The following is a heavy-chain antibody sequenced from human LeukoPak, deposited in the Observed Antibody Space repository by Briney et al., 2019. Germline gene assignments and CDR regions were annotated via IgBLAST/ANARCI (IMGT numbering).Heavy chain of an antibody. CDR1: GYTFTSYY. CDR2: INPSGGST. Sequence: ASVKASCKASGYTFTSYYMHWVRQAPGQGLEWMGIINPSGGSTSYAQKFQGRVTMTRDMSTSTVYMELSSLRSEDTAVYYCARGRWLQEIDYWGQGTLVTVSS. CDR3: ARGRWLQEIDY. V-gene: IGHV1-46*01. D-gene: IGHD5-24*01. J-gene: IGHJ4*02.